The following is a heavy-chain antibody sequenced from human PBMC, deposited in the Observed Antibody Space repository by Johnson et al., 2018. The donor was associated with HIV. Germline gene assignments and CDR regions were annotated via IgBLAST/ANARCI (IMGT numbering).Heavy chain of an antibody. CDR2: ISRDGGST. J-gene: IGHJ3*01. Sequence: QVQLVESGGGLVQPGGSLRLSCAASGFTFNTYAMHWVRQAPGKGLEYVSAISRDGGSTFYADSVKDRFPIFRDNSKRTLYLQMNSLRADDTTVYYCAKDVREYCSSISCFDAFDVWGQGTMVTVSS. D-gene: IGHD2-2*01. CDR3: AKDVREYCSSISCFDAFDV. CDR1: GFTFNTYA. V-gene: IGHV3-64*04.